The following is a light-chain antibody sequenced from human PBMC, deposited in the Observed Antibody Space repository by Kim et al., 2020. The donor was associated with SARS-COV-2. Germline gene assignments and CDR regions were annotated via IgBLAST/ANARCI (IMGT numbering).Light chain of an antibody. CDR3: AAWDDSLNGVV. CDR1: STNIVSNT. Sequence: GQRVPTSCSGSSTNIVSNTVNWYQQFPGTAPKLLIYSNNQRPSGVPDRFSGSKSGTSASLAISGLQSEDEAAYYCAAWDDSLNGVVFGGGTQLTVL. CDR2: SNN. J-gene: IGLJ2*01. V-gene: IGLV1-44*01.